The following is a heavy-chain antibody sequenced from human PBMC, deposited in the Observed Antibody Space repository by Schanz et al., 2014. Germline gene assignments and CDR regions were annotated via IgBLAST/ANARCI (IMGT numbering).Heavy chain of an antibody. CDR1: GVSIVSGEV. J-gene: IGHJ4*02. CDR3: AANAYFGKPLASYFDF. Sequence: QVELQESGPRLVKPSGTLSLICTVSGVSIVSGEVWSWVRQSPDKGLEWIGQVHHSGNAVYNPSLKGRVTISADASRDQFPLRLTSVTAADTGVYFCAANAYFGKPLASYFDFWGQGILVTVSS. V-gene: IGHV4-4*02. CDR2: VHHSGNA. D-gene: IGHD3-10*01.